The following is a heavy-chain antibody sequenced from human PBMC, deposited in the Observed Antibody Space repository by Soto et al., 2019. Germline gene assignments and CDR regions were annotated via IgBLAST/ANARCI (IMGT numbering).Heavy chain of an antibody. CDR2: IYTSGST. CDR3: AREGTRDSSGYYYRYNYGMDV. D-gene: IGHD3-22*01. CDR1: GGSISSYY. J-gene: IGHJ6*01. V-gene: IGHV4-4*07. Sequence: PSETLGISCTFSGGSISSYYWSWIRQPAGKGLDLIGRIYTSGSTNYNPSLKSRVTMSVDTSKNQFSLKLSSVTAADTAVYYCAREGTRDSSGYYYRYNYGMDVWGQGTTVTVSS.